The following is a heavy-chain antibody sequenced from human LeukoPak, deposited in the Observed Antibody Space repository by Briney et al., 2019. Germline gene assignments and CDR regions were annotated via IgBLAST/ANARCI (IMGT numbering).Heavy chain of an antibody. J-gene: IGHJ6*02. Sequence: PGGSLRLSCAASGFTVSSNYMSWVRQAPGKGLEWVSVIHSGGSTYYADSVKGRFTISRDNSKNTLYLQMNSLRAEDTAVYYCARQPRYYYGMDVWGQGTTVTVSS. CDR1: GFTVSSNY. CDR2: IHSGGST. CDR3: ARQPRYYYGMDV. V-gene: IGHV3-53*01.